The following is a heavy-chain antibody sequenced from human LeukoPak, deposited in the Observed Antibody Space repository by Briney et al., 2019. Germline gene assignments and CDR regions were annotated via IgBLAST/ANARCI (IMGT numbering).Heavy chain of an antibody. V-gene: IGHV1-18*01. CDR3: ARAGRRLFGVLIPLSFDY. CDR1: GYTFTSYG. J-gene: IGHJ4*02. CDR2: ISAYNGNT. D-gene: IGHD3-3*01. Sequence: ASVKVSCKASGYTFTSYGISWGRQATGQGLDWMGWISAYNGNTNYAQKLQGRVTMTTDTSTSTAYMELRSLRSDDTAVYYCARAGRRLFGVLIPLSFDYWGQGTPVTVSS.